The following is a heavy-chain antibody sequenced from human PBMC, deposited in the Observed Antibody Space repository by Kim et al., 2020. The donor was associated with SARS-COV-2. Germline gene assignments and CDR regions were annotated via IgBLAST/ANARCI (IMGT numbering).Heavy chain of an antibody. CDR1: GGSISSGGYS. V-gene: IGHV4-30-2*01. CDR2: IYHSGST. D-gene: IGHD1-7*01. CDR3: ARYSLTGTIDY. J-gene: IGHJ4*02. Sequence: SETLSLTCAVSGGSISSGGYSWSWIRQPPGKGLEWIGYIYHSGSTYYNPSLKSRVTISVDRSKNQFSLKLSSVTAADTAVYYCARYSLTGTIDYWGQGTL.